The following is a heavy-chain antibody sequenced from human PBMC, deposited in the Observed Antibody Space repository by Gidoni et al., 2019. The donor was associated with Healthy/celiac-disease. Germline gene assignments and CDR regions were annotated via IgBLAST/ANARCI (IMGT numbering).Heavy chain of an antibody. D-gene: IGHD3-22*01. Sequence: QVQLQESGPGLVKPSETLSLTCTVSGGSISSYYWSWIRQPPGKGLEWIGYIYYRGSTNYNPSLKSRVTISVDTSKNQFSLKLSSVTAADTAVYYCARGRGYDSSGYYDYWGQGTLVTVSS. J-gene: IGHJ4*02. CDR1: GGSISSYY. V-gene: IGHV4-59*01. CDR3: ARGRGYDSSGYYDY. CDR2: IYYRGST.